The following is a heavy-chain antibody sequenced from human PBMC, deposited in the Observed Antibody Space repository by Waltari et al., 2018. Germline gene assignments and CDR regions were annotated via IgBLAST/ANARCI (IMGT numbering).Heavy chain of an antibody. CDR3: AKDMGILDYYGMDV. CDR1: GFTFDDYT. CDR2: ISWDCGST. D-gene: IGHD1-26*01. Sequence: EVQLVESGGVVVQPGGSLRLSCAASGFTFDDYTMPWVRQAPGKGLEWVSLISWDCGSTYYADSVKGRFTISRDNSKNSLYLQMNSLRTEDTALYYCAKDMGILDYYGMDVWGQGTTVTVSS. J-gene: IGHJ6*02. V-gene: IGHV3-43*01.